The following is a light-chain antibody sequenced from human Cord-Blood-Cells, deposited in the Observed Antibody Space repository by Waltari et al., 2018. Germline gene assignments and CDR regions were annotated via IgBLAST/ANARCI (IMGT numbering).Light chain of an antibody. CDR3: QQYNSYWT. CDR1: QSVSSSY. V-gene: IGKV3-20*01. J-gene: IGKJ1*01. Sequence: EIVLTQSPGTLSLSPGERATLSCRASQSVSSSYLAWYQQKPGQAPRLLIYGASSRATGIPSRFSGSGSGTEFTLTISSLQPDDFATYYCQQYNSYWTFGQGTKVEIK. CDR2: GAS.